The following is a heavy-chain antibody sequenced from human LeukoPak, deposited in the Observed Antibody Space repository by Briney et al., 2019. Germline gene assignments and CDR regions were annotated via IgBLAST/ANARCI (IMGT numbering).Heavy chain of an antibody. CDR2: IYYSGST. CDR1: GDSISSSNYY. CDR3: ARQGDYCSTTSCYDY. D-gene: IGHD2-2*01. Sequence: PSGTLSLTCTVSGDSISSSNYYWGWIRQPPGKGLEWIGTIYYSGSTYYNPSLKSRVTISVDTSKNQFSLKLSSVTAADTAVYYCARQGDYCSTTSCYDYWGQGILVTVSS. J-gene: IGHJ4*02. V-gene: IGHV4-39*01.